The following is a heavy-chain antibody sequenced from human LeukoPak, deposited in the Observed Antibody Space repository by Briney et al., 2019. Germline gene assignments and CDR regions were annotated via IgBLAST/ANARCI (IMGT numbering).Heavy chain of an antibody. CDR3: AGGDGAVAGDIAFDY. CDR2: IYTSGST. CDR1: GGSISSGSYY. D-gene: IGHD6-19*01. V-gene: IGHV4-61*02. J-gene: IGHJ4*02. Sequence: SQTLSLTCTVSGGSISSGSYYWSWIRQPAGKGLEWIGRIYTSGSTNYNPSLKSRVTISVDTSKNQFSLKLSSVTAADTAVYYCAGGDGAVAGDIAFDYWGQGTLVTVSS.